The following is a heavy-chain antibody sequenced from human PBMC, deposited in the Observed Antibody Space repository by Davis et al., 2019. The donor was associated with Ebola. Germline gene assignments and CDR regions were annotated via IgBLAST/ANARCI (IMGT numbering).Heavy chain of an antibody. J-gene: IGHJ4*02. Sequence: AASVKVSCKASGYTFTSYAMHWVRQAPGQRLEWMGWINAGNGNTKYSQKFQGRVTITRDTSASTAYMELSSLKSEDTAVYYCAGSTPGSSHLDFWGQGTQVTVSS. CDR1: GYTFTSYA. V-gene: IGHV1-3*01. D-gene: IGHD3-10*01. CDR2: INAGNGNT. CDR3: AGSTPGSSHLDF.